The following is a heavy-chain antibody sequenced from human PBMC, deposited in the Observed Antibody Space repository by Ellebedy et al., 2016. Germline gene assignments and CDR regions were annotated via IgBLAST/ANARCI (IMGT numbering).Heavy chain of an antibody. V-gene: IGHV3-30*03. CDR2: ISYDGANE. Sequence: GESLKISXAASGFTFRNNAMHWVRQVPGKGLEWVALISYDGANEYYGDSVKGRFTISRDNSKKTLFLQMTSLGAEDTAVYYCVTRHNGAFDIWGQGTMVTVSS. CDR3: VTRHNGAFDI. J-gene: IGHJ3*02. CDR1: GFTFRNNA. D-gene: IGHD1-1*01.